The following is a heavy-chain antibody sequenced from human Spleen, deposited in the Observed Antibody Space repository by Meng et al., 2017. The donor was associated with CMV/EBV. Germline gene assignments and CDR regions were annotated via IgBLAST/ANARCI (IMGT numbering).Heavy chain of an antibody. CDR3: ARVAAAGTNRWFDP. V-gene: IGHV1-69*05. CDR2: IIPIFGTA. J-gene: IGHJ5*02. Sequence: SVKVSCKASGGTFSSYAISWVRQAPGQGLEWMGGIIPIFGTANYAQKFQGRVTITTDESTSTAYMELSSLRSEDTAVYYCARVAAAGTNRWFDPWGQGTRVTVSS. D-gene: IGHD6-13*01. CDR1: GGTFSSYA.